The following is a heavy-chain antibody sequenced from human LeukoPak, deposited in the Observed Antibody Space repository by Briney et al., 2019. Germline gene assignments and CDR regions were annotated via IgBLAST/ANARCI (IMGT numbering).Heavy chain of an antibody. CDR3: ARDYYYDSSGYYYNPFYY. Sequence: SVKVSCKASGGTFSSYAISWVRQAPRQGLEWMGRIIAIFGTANYAQKFQGRVTITTDESTSTAYMELSSLRSEDTAVYDCARDYYYDSSGYYYNPFYYWGQGTLVTVSS. CDR1: GGTFSSYA. CDR2: IIAIFGTA. V-gene: IGHV1-69*05. D-gene: IGHD3-22*01. J-gene: IGHJ4*02.